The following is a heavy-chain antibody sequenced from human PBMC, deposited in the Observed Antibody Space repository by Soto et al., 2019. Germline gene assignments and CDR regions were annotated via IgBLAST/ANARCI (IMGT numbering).Heavy chain of an antibody. CDR2: TYYKSKWFN. V-gene: IGHV6-1*01. Sequence: QVQLQLSGPGLMEPSQTLSLTCAISGDSVSSNSAGWNWVRQTPSRGLDWLGRTYYKSKWFNNYAVSVKSRITINPDTSQNQFSLHLDSVTPEYTAVYFCARGSWDDVSGHYYMDVWGKGTTVTVSS. J-gene: IGHJ6*03. CDR1: GDSVSSNSAG. D-gene: IGHD5-12*01. CDR3: ARGSWDDVSGHYYMDV.